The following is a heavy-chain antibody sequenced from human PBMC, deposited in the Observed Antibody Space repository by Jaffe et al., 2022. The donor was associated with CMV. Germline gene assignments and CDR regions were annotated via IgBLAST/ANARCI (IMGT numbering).Heavy chain of an antibody. Sequence: QLQLQESGPGLVKPSETLSLTCTVSGGSISSSSYYWGWIRQPPGKGLEWIGSIYYSGSTYYNPSLKSRVTISVDTSKNQFSLKLSSVTAADTAVYYCARRGTAVAGTMAPYYFDYWGQGTLVTVSS. J-gene: IGHJ4*02. CDR1: GGSISSSSYY. V-gene: IGHV4-39*01. D-gene: IGHD6-19*01. CDR2: IYYSGST. CDR3: ARRGTAVAGTMAPYYFDY.